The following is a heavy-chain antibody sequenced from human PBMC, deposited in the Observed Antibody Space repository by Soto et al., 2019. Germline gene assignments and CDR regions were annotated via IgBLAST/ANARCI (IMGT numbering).Heavy chain of an antibody. Sequence: QVQLVQYGAEVKKPGSSVKVSCKASGGTFSSSAISWVLQAHGQGLEWMVGIIPIFGTANYAQKFQGSVTMTADESTSTAYMELSSLRSEDTAVYYCASLIDVGPYYSSSGMDVWVQETKLTVSS. CDR1: GGTFSSSA. J-gene: IGHJ6*02. D-gene: IGHD3-16*02. CDR2: IIPIFGTA. CDR3: ASLIDVGPYYSSSGMDV. V-gene: IGHV1-69*01.